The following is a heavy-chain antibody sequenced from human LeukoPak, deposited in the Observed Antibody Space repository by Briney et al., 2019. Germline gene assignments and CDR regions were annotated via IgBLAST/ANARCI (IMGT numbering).Heavy chain of an antibody. CDR2: IYYSGST. V-gene: IGHV4-39*01. D-gene: IGHD1-26*01. J-gene: IGHJ4*02. CDR3: ARGRPYSGGYHLDY. CDR1: GGSISSSSYY. Sequence: SETLSLTCTVSGGSISSSSYYWGWIRQPPGKGLEWVGSIYYSGSTYYNPSLKSRVTMSVDTSKNQFFLKLNSVTAADTAVYYCARGRPYSGGYHLDYWGQGTLVTVSP.